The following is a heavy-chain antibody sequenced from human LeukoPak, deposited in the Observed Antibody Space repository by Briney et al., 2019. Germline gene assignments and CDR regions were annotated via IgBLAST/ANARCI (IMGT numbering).Heavy chain of an antibody. CDR2: ISCSGGSI. Sequence: GGSLRLSCAASGFTFSSYAMSWVRQAPGKGLEWVSAISCSGGSIYYADSVKGRFTISRDNYKNTLYLQMNSLRAEDKAVYYCAKAQHLQTYYYYYMDVWGKGTTVTVSS. V-gene: IGHV3-23*01. CDR1: GFTFSSYA. CDR3: AKAQHLQTYYYYYMDV. D-gene: IGHD4-11*01. J-gene: IGHJ6*03.